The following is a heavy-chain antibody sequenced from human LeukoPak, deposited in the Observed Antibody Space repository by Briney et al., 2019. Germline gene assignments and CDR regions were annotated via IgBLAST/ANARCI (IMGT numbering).Heavy chain of an antibody. D-gene: IGHD6-13*01. CDR3: AREYSSSSWPADRYYYYYMDV. CDR2: IIPIFGTA. J-gene: IGHJ6*03. CDR1: GGTFSSYA. Sequence: ASVKVSCKASGGTFSSYAISWVRQAPGQGLEWMRGIIPIFGTANYAQKFQGRVTITADKSTSTAYMELSSLRSEDTAVYYCAREYSSSSWPADRYYYYYMDVWGKGTTVTVSS. V-gene: IGHV1-69*06.